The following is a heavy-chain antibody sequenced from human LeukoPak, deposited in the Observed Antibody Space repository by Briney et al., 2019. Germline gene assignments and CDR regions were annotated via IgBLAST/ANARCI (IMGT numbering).Heavy chain of an antibody. CDR1: GFTFSSYW. V-gene: IGHV3-74*01. D-gene: IGHD6-13*01. Sequence: GGSLRLSCAASGFTFSSYWMHWVRQAPGKGLVWVSRINSDGSSTSYADSVKGRFTISRDNSKNTLYLQMNSLRAEDTAVYYCAKPRDRIAAAAPLDYWGQGTLVTVSS. CDR3: AKPRDRIAAAAPLDY. CDR2: INSDGSST. J-gene: IGHJ4*02.